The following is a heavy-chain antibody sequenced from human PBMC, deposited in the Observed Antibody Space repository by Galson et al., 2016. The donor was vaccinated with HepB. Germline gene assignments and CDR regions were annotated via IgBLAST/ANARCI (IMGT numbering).Heavy chain of an antibody. J-gene: IGHJ6*02. Sequence: SLRLSCAASGFTFSDYAMTWVRQAPGKGLEWVSSISGSGSGTYIGDSVKGRFDVSRDNSKNTLFLHMKNLRAEDTALYYFASVSSPGISAPRYGMDFWGRGTTVTVSS. CDR1: GFTFSDYA. D-gene: IGHD6-13*01. CDR2: ISGSGSGT. CDR3: ASVSSPGISAPRYGMDF. V-gene: IGHV3-23*01.